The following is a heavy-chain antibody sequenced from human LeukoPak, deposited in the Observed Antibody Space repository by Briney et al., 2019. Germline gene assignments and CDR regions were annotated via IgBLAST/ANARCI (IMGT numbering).Heavy chain of an antibody. CDR2: IIPILGIA. D-gene: IGHD3-22*01. J-gene: IGHJ3*02. CDR3: ARGDYYDSSGYGARGAFDI. V-gene: IGHV1-69*10. CDR1: GGTFSSYA. Sequence: SVKVSCKASGGTFSSYAISWVRQAPGQGLEWMGRIIPILGIANYAQKFQGRVTITADKSTSTAYMELSSLRSEDTAVYYCARGDYYDSSGYGARGAFDIWGQGTMVTVSS.